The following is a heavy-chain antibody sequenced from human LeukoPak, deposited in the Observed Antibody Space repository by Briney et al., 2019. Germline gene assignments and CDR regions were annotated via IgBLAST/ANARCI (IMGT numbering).Heavy chain of an antibody. CDR1: GFTFSDYY. CDR3: ARDHAGYDY. Sequence: GGSLRLSCTASGFTFSDYYMSWIRQTPGKGLEWLSYISTRDNTIQYADSVKGRFTISRDNAKNSLYLQMNSLRAEDTAVYYCARDHAGYDYWGQGALVTVSS. V-gene: IGHV3-11*04. CDR2: ISTRDNTI. J-gene: IGHJ4*02. D-gene: IGHD5-18*01.